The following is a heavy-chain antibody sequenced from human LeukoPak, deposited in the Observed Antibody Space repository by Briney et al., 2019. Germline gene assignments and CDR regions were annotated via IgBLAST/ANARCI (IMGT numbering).Heavy chain of an antibody. V-gene: IGHV5-51*01. CDR2: IHPGDSDT. CDR1: GYSFTSYW. Sequence: GESLKISCKGSGYSFTSYWIGWVRQMPGKGLEWMGIIHPGDSDTRYSPSLQGQVTISADKSISTAYLQWNSLKASDTAMYYCALVGSYYYDSSGLNWFDPWGQGTLATVSS. D-gene: IGHD3-22*01. J-gene: IGHJ5*02. CDR3: ALVGSYYYDSSGLNWFDP.